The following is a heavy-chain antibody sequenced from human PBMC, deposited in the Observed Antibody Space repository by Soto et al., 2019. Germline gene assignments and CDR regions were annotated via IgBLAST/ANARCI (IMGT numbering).Heavy chain of an antibody. CDR2: ISFDGSNK. Sequence: QVQLVESGGGVVQPGRSLRLSCAASGFTFSSYGMHWVRQAPGKGLQGVAIISFDGSNKYYADSVKGRFTISRDNSKNTLYLQVNSLRGEDTAVYYCAKDYVAAQDYYYYYGMDVWGQGTTVTVSS. J-gene: IGHJ6*02. CDR3: AKDYVAAQDYYYYYGMDV. D-gene: IGHD6-6*01. V-gene: IGHV3-30*18. CDR1: GFTFSSYG.